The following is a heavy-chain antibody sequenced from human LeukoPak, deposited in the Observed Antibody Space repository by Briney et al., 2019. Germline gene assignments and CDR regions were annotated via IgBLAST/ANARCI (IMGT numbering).Heavy chain of an antibody. CDR1: EFTFNNYA. D-gene: IGHD5-18*01. CDR2: ISGSGGST. CDR3: ARAHTAMDYGMDV. J-gene: IGHJ6*02. Sequence: QSGGSLRLSCAASEFTFNNYAMSWVRQAPGKGLGWVSGISGSGGSTYYGDSVKGRFTISRDNSKNTLYLQMNSPRAEDTAVYYCARAHTAMDYGMDVWGQGTTVTVSS. V-gene: IGHV3-23*01.